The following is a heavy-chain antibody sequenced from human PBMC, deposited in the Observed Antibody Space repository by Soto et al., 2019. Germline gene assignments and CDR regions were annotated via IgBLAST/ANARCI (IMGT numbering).Heavy chain of an antibody. Sequence: EVQLVESGGGLVQPGGSLRLSCAASGFTVSSNYMSWVRQAPGKGLEWVSVIYSGGSTYYADSVKGRFTISRDNSKNTLYLQMNSLRAEDTAVYYCARDGYDSSGYYPEYFQHWGQAPWSPSPQ. V-gene: IGHV3-66*01. CDR2: IYSGGST. J-gene: IGHJ1*01. CDR1: GFTVSSNY. D-gene: IGHD3-22*01. CDR3: ARDGYDSSGYYPEYFQH.